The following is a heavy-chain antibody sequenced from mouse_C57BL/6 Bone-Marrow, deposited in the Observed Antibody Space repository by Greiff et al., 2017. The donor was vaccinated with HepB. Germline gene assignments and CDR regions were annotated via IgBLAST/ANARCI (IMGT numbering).Heavy chain of an antibody. V-gene: IGHV1-15*01. J-gene: IGHJ4*01. CDR1: GYTFTDYE. Sequence: QVQLQQSGAELVRPGASVTLSCKASGYTFTDYEMHWVKQTPVHGLEWIGAIDPETGGTAYNQKFKGKAILTADKSSSTAYMELRSLTSEDSAVYYCTRRGLLRMGDYWGQGTSVTVSS. CDR3: TRRGLLRMGDY. D-gene: IGHD1-1*01. CDR2: IDPETGGT.